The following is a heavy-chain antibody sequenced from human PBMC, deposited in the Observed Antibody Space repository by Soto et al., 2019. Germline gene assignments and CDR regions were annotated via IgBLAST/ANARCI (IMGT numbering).Heavy chain of an antibody. V-gene: IGHV4-34*01. D-gene: IGHD3-10*01. CDR1: GGSFSGYY. CDR2: INHSGST. Sequence: PSETLSLTCAVYGGSFSGYYWSWIRQPPGKGLEWIGEINHSGSTNYNPSLKSRVTISVDTSKNQFSLKLSSVTAADTAVYYCAGAFISRFDYWGQKTLVTVSS. CDR3: AGAFISRFDY. J-gene: IGHJ4*02.